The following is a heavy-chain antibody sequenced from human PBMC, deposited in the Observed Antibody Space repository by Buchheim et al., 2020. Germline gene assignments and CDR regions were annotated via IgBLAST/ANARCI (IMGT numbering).Heavy chain of an antibody. CDR2: ISSSSSYI. D-gene: IGHD6-19*01. CDR1: GFTFSSYS. Sequence: EVQLVESGGGLVKPGGSLRLSCADSGFTFSSYSMNWVRQAPGKGLEWVSSISSSSSYIYYADSVKGRFTIPRDNAKNSLYLQMNSLRAEDTAVYYCARDGAVAGLVAKYGMDVWGQGTT. V-gene: IGHV3-21*01. CDR3: ARDGAVAGLVAKYGMDV. J-gene: IGHJ6*02.